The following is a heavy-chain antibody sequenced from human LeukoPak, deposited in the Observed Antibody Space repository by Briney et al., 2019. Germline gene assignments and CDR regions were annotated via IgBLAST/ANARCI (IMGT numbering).Heavy chain of an antibody. CDR1: GFTFSSYA. V-gene: IGHV3-23*01. CDR2: ISGSGGRT. CDR3: ATYDYALGSSLPDY. Sequence: GGSLRLSCAVSGFTFSSYAMSWVRQAPGKGLEWVSAISGSGGRTYYADSVKGRFTISRDNSKNTLFLQMNSLRAEDTAVYYCATYDYALGSSLPDYWGQGTLVTVSS. D-gene: IGHD4/OR15-4a*01. J-gene: IGHJ4*02.